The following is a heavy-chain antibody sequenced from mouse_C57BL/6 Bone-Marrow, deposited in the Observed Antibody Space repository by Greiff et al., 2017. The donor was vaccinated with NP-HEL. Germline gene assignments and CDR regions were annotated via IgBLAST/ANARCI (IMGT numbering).Heavy chain of an antibody. Sequence: QVQLQQPGAELVKPGASVKLSCKASGYTFTSYWMQWVKQRPGQGLEWIGEIDPSDSYTNYNQKFKGKATLTVDTSSSTAYMQLSSLTSEDSAVYYCARESLYGYGFAYWGQGTLVTVSA. J-gene: IGHJ3*01. CDR2: IDPSDSYT. D-gene: IGHD2-2*01. V-gene: IGHV1-50*01. CDR3: ARESLYGYGFAY. CDR1: GYTFTSYW.